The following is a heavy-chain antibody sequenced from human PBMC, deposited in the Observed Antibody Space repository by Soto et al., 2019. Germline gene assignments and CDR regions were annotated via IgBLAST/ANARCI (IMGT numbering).Heavy chain of an antibody. CDR2: IYHSGST. V-gene: IGHV4-4*02. Sequence: SETLSLTCAVSGGSISSSNWWSWVRQPPGKGLEWIGEIYHSGSTNYNPSLKSRVTISVDKSKNQFSLKLSSVTAADTAVYYCAGVDRGGWVFDSSGYYVDYWGQGTLVTVSS. J-gene: IGHJ4*02. D-gene: IGHD3-22*01. CDR3: AGVDRGGWVFDSSGYYVDY. CDR1: GGSISSSNW.